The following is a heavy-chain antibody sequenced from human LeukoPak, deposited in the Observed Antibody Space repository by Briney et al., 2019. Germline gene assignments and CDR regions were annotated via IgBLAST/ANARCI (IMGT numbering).Heavy chain of an antibody. CDR2: INPKSGGT. D-gene: IGHD4-17*01. CDR3: ARELTADQPYGDYPIYYYYGMDV. J-gene: IGHJ6*02. CDR1: GHTFTGYY. Sequence: ASVKVSCKASGHTFTGYYMHWVRQAPGQGLEWMGWINPKSGGTNYAQKLQGRVTMTTDTSTSTAYMELRSLRSDDTAVYYCARELTADQPYGDYPIYYYYGMDVWGQGTTVTVSS. V-gene: IGHV1-2*02.